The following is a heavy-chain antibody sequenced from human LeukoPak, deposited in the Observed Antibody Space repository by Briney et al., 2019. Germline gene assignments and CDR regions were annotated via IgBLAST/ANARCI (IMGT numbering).Heavy chain of an antibody. Sequence: QPGGSLRLSCAASGFTVSSNYMSWVRQAPGKGLEWVSVIYSGGSTYYADSVKGRFTISRDNSKNTLYLQMNSLRAEDTAVYYRARVVAAAFDYWGLGTLVTVSS. CDR2: IYSGGST. CDR3: ARVVAAAFDY. V-gene: IGHV3-53*01. D-gene: IGHD6-13*01. J-gene: IGHJ4*02. CDR1: GFTVSSNY.